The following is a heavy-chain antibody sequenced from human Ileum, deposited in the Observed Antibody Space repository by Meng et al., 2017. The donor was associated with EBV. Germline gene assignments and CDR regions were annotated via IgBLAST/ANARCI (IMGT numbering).Heavy chain of an antibody. CDR2: IYYSGNT. D-gene: IGHD3-10*01. V-gene: IGHV4-61*01. CDR1: GGSVSSGSYY. Sequence: QVQLQESGPGLVKPAETLSLTCPVSGGSVSSGSYYWTWIRQPPGKTLLWLGFIYYSGNTNYNPSLKGRVTLSIDISKNQFSLNLTSVTAAATAVYYCARWPRSITATGGIEHGGQGTLVTVAS. CDR3: ARWPRSITATGGIEH. J-gene: IGHJ4*02.